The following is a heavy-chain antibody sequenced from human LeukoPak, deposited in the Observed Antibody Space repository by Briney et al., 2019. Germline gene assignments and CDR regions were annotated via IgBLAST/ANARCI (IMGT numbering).Heavy chain of an antibody. CDR1: GFTFSSYA. D-gene: IGHD4-17*01. CDR2: ISGSGGST. J-gene: IGHJ6*03. V-gene: IGHV3-23*01. CDR3: ARVYGDYPNYYYYMDV. Sequence: GGSLRLSCAASGFTFSSYAMSWVRQAPGKGLEWVSAISGSGGSTYYADSVKGRFTISRDNSKNTLYLQMNSLRAEGTAVYYCARVYGDYPNYYYYMDVWGKGTTVTVSS.